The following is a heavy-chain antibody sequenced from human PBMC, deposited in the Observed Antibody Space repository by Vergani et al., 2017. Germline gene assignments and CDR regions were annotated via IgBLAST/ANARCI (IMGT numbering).Heavy chain of an antibody. CDR1: GGSISSSSYY. CDR2: IYYSGST. J-gene: IGHJ4*02. Sequence: QLQLQESGPGLVKPSETLSLTCTVSGGSISSSSYYWGWIRQPPGKGLEWIGSIYYSGSTYYNPSLKSRVTISVDTSKNQFALKLSSVTAADTAVYYCARMLLLNXFDYWGQGTLVTVSS. D-gene: IGHD3-22*01. V-gene: IGHV4-39*01. CDR3: ARMLLLNXFDY.